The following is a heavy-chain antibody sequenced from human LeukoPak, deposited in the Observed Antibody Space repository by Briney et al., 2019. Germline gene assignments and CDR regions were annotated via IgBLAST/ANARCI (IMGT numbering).Heavy chain of an antibody. Sequence: GGSLRLSCAASRFTFSNYAMSWVRQAPGKGLEWVSTISGSGGSTYYADSVKGRFTISRDNSKNTLHLQMNSLRAEDTAVYYCAKDLYSGSYWGQGTLVTVSS. V-gene: IGHV3-23*01. D-gene: IGHD1-26*01. CDR3: AKDLYSGSY. CDR2: ISGSGGST. J-gene: IGHJ4*02. CDR1: RFTFSNYA.